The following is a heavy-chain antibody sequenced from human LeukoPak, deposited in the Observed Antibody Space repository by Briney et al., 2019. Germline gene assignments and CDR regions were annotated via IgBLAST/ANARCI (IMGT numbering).Heavy chain of an antibody. Sequence: PSQTLSLTCTVSGDSISSGDHYWTWIRQPPGKGLEWIGNIYYSGSTYYNPSLKSRVTISLDTSEKQFSLKLNSVTAADTAVYYCATTRTMVRGVFDYWDQGTLVTVSS. CDR1: GDSISSGDHY. D-gene: IGHD3-10*01. J-gene: IGHJ4*02. V-gene: IGHV4-30-4*01. CDR2: IYYSGST. CDR3: ATTRTMVRGVFDY.